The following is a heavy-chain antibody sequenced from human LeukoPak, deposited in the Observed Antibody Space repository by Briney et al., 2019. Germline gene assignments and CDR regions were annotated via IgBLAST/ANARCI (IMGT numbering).Heavy chain of an antibody. CDR3: ARDRSGWYCDY. CDR1: GFTFSSYE. CDR2: ISSSGSTI. Sequence: SGGSLRLSCAASGFTFSSYEMNWVRQAPGKGLEWVSYISSSGSTIYYADSVKGRFTISRDNAKNSLYLQMNSLRAEDTAVYYCARDRSGWYCDYWGQGTLVTVSS. D-gene: IGHD6-19*01. J-gene: IGHJ4*02. V-gene: IGHV3-48*03.